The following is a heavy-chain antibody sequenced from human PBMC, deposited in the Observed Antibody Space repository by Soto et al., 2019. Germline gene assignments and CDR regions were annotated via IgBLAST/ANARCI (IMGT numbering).Heavy chain of an antibody. V-gene: IGHV1-69*13. Sequence: SVKVSCKSSGSIFKNYAVTWLRQAPGQGLEWMGGIIPVFGTQDYSQKFRGRVTITADESTSTVYMELRSLTSEDTAVYYCARHLYDYVWGSYRHWGQGTLVT. D-gene: IGHD3-16*02. J-gene: IGHJ4*02. CDR1: GSIFKNYA. CDR2: IIPVFGTQ. CDR3: ARHLYDYVWGSYRH.